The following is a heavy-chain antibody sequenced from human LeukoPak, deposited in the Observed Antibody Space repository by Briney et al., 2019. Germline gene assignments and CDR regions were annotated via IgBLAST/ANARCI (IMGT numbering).Heavy chain of an antibody. V-gene: IGHV4-39*07. D-gene: IGHD3-10*01. CDR2: IYYSGST. CDR3: ARGKMVRGVVYYYYGMDV. Sequence: PSETLSLTCTVSGGSISSSSYYWGWIRQPPGKGLEWIGSIYYSGSTYYNPSLKSRVTISVDTSKNQFSLKLSSVTAADTAVYYCARGKMVRGVVYYYYGMDVWGQGTTVTVSS. J-gene: IGHJ6*02. CDR1: GGSISSSSYY.